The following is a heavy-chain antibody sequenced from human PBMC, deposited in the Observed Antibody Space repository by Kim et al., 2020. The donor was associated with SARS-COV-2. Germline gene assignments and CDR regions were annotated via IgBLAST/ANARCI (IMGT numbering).Heavy chain of an antibody. Sequence: YYADSVKGRFTISRDNAKNSLYLQMNSRRAEDTAVYYCALDLWFGVPDHWGQGTLVSVSS. CDR3: ALDLWFGVPDH. J-gene: IGHJ4*02. V-gene: IGHV3-21*01. D-gene: IGHD3-10*01.